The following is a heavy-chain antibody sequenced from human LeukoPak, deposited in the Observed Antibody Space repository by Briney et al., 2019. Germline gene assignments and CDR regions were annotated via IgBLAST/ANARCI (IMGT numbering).Heavy chain of an antibody. D-gene: IGHD6-19*01. CDR1: GFTFSSYW. Sequence: PGGSLRLSCAASGFTFSSYWMHWVRQAPGKGLVWVSRINSDASITNYADSVKGRFTISRDNAKNTLYLQMNSLRAEDTAVYYCAKYGYSSGWTGFDYWGQGTLVTVSS. CDR2: INSDASIT. V-gene: IGHV3-74*01. CDR3: AKYGYSSGWTGFDY. J-gene: IGHJ4*02.